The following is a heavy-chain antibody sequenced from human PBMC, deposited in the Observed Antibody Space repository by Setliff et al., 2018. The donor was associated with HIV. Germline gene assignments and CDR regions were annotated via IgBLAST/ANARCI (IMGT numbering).Heavy chain of an antibody. CDR1: GAPFSGFH. V-gene: IGHV4-34*01. J-gene: IGHJ5*02. CDR2: INHSGST. Sequence: LSLTCAVYGAPFSGFHWGWIRQPPGKGLEWIGEINHSGSTNYNPSLNSRVTISVDTSKNQFSLKVSSVTAADTAVYYCARVGTTVTTRETYKWFDPWGQGTLVTV. CDR3: ARVGTTVTTRETYKWFDP. D-gene: IGHD4-17*01.